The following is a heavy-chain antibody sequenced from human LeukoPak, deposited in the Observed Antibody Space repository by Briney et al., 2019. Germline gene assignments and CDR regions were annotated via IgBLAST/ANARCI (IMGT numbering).Heavy chain of an antibody. CDR3: ARQLWLTRKNYYYYYYYMDV. V-gene: IGHV4-59*08. CDR2: IYYSGST. J-gene: IGHJ6*03. D-gene: IGHD5-18*01. Sequence: PSETLSLTCTVSGGSISSYYWSWIRQPPGEGLEWIGYIYYSGSTNYNPSLKSRVTISVDTSKNQFSLKLSSVTAADTAVYYCARQLWLTRKNYYYYYYYMDVWGKGTTVTISS. CDR1: GGSISSYY.